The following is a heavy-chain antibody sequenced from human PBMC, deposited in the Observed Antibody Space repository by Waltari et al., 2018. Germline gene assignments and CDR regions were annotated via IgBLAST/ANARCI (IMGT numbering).Heavy chain of an antibody. V-gene: IGHV4-39*01. CDR3: ATKRESSASGFDY. CDR1: GGSISSSSSY. D-gene: IGHD6-19*01. Sequence: QLQLQESGPGLVKPSETLSFTSTVSGGSISSSSSYWGWIRQPPGKALVWIGSIDYSGVTYYHPSRKCRLTISVDTSKNQFSLKPSSVTAADTAVYYCATKRESSASGFDYWGQGTLVTVSS. CDR2: IDYSGVT. J-gene: IGHJ4*02.